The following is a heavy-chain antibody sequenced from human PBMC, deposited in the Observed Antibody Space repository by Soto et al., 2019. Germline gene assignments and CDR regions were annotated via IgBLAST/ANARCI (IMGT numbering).Heavy chain of an antibody. CDR3: ARGRVAAADADFDY. Sequence: GGSLRLSCAASGFTFSSYGMHWVRQAPGKGLEWVAVIWYDGSNKYYADSVKGRFTISRDNSKNTLYLQMNSLRAEDTAVYYCARGRVAAADADFDYWGLGTLVTVSS. J-gene: IGHJ4*02. V-gene: IGHV3-33*01. CDR2: IWYDGSNK. CDR1: GFTFSSYG. D-gene: IGHD6-13*01.